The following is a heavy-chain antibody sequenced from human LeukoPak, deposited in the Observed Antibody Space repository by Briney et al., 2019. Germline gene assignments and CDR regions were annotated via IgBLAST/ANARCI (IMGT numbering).Heavy chain of an antibody. CDR2: IFHSGTT. CDR1: GFSINSGYY. J-gene: IGHJ4*02. Sequence: PETLSLTCAVPGFSINSGYYWAWIRQPPGKGLAWIGRIFHSGTTHYNPSLKSRVTMSVDTSKNQFSLKLNSVTAADTAVYYCARIRDSSGWLRFDYWGQGTLVTVSS. V-gene: IGHV4-38-2*01. CDR3: ARIRDSSGWLRFDY. D-gene: IGHD6-19*01.